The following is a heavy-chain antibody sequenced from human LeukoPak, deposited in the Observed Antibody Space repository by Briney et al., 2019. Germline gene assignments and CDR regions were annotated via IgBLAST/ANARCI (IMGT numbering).Heavy chain of an antibody. D-gene: IGHD5-12*01. J-gene: IGHJ4*02. CDR1: GFTFSSYW. V-gene: IGHV3-74*01. CDR2: INSDGSST. CDR3: ARDGYSGFDF. Sequence: GGSLRLSCAASGFTFSSYWMHWVRQASGKGLVWVSHINSDGSSTSYADSVKGRFTISGDNAKNTPSLQMNSLRAEDTAVYYCARDGYSGFDFWGQGTLVTVSS.